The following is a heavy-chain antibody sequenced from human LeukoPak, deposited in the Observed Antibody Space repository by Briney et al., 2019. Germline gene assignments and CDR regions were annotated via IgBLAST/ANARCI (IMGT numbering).Heavy chain of an antibody. Sequence: GGSLRLSCGASGFTFSSFAMSWVRLAPGKGLEWVSSISNSGGGTYYAESVKGRFTISRDNSKNTLYLQMSSLRAEDTAIYYCARPAYSSSWYYFEYWGQGTLVTVSS. V-gene: IGHV3-23*01. D-gene: IGHD6-13*01. CDR1: GFTFSSFA. J-gene: IGHJ4*02. CDR2: ISNSGGGT. CDR3: ARPAYSSSWYYFEY.